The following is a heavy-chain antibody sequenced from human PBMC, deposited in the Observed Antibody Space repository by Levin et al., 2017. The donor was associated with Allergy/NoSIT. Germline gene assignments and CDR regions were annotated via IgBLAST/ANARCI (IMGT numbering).Heavy chain of an antibody. CDR2: INHSGST. V-gene: IGHV4-34*01. CDR1: GGSFSGYY. Sequence: SQTLSLTCAVYGGSFSGYYWSWIRQPPGKGLEWIGEINHSGSTNYNPSLKSRVTISVDTSKNQFSLKLSSVTAADTAVYYCARYRYSSGWYPFYFDYWGQGTLVTVSS. CDR3: ARYRYSSGWYPFYFDY. J-gene: IGHJ4*02. D-gene: IGHD6-19*01.